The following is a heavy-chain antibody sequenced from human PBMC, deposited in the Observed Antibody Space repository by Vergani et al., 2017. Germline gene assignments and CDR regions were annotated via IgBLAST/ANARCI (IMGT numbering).Heavy chain of an antibody. CDR3: ARQRPGRGLSPGDFDD. J-gene: IGHJ4*02. CDR2: IYYSGLT. Sequence: QLQLQQSGPGLVKPSETLFLTCTVSADSISSGSYYWGWIRQPPGKGLEWIGSIYYSGLTYYHPSLKSRVAISVDTSKNQFSLKVTPVTAADTAVYFCARQRPGRGLSPGDFDDWGQGILVTVSS. CDR1: ADSISSGSYY. V-gene: IGHV4-39*01. D-gene: IGHD3-10*01.